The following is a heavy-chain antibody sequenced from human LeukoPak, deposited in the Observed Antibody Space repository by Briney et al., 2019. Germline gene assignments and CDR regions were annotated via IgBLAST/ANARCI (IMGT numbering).Heavy chain of an antibody. CDR3: AKEYSGSRDYFYGMDV. CDR2: VTGSGGNT. CDR1: GFTFSNYA. J-gene: IGHJ6*02. Sequence: GGSLRLSCAASGFTFSNYAMDWVRQAPGKGLEWVSVVTGSGGNTYYADSVKGRFTISRDNSESTLSLQMNSLRAEDTAVYYCAKEYSGSRDYFYGMDVWGQGTTVTVSS. D-gene: IGHD6-6*01. V-gene: IGHV3-23*01.